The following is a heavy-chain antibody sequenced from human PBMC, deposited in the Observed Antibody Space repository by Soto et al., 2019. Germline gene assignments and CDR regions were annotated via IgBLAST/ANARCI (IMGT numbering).Heavy chain of an antibody. D-gene: IGHD1-26*01. J-gene: IGHJ4*02. CDR2: IYYSGST. V-gene: IGHV4-59*01. CDR1: GGSISSYY. Sequence: SETLSLTCTVSGGSISSYYWSWIRQPPGKGLEWIGYIYYSGSTNYNPSLKSRVTISVDTSKNQFSLKLSSVTAADTAVYYCARSGAPTETRRRHRVHYFDYWGQGTLVTVSS. CDR3: ARSGAPTETRRRHRVHYFDY.